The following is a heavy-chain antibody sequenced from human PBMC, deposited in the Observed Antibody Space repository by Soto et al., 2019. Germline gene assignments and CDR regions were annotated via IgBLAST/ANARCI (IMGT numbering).Heavy chain of an antibody. J-gene: IGHJ6*02. D-gene: IGHD6-13*01. Sequence: GWSLRLSCAASGFTFSSYSMNWVRQAPGKGLEWVSYISSSSSTIYYADSVKGRFTISRDNAKNSLYLQMNSLRDEDTAVYYCARVDQRSSWYRRGYYGMDVWGQGTTVTVS. CDR1: GFTFSSYS. CDR3: ARVDQRSSWYRRGYYGMDV. V-gene: IGHV3-48*02. CDR2: ISSSSSTI.